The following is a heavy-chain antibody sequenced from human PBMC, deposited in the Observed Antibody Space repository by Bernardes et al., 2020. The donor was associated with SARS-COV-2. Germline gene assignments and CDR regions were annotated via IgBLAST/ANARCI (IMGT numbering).Heavy chain of an antibody. J-gene: IGHJ2*01. V-gene: IGHV3-11*06. CDR3: ARRVGATSHWYFDL. D-gene: IGHD1-26*01. CDR2: SSSSSSYT. CDR1: GFTFSDYY. Sequence: GGSLRLSCAASGFTFSDYYMSWIRQAPGKGLEWVSYSSSSSSYTNYADSVKGRFTISRDNAKNSLYLQMNSLRADDTAVYYCARRVGATSHWYFDLWGRGTLVTVSS.